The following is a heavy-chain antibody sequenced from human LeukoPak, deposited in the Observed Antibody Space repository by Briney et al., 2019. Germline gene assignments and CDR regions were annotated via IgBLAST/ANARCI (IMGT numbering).Heavy chain of an antibody. Sequence: GGSLRLSCAASGFTFSDYWMTWVRQAPGKGLEWVSDISGSGGSTYYADSVKGRFTISRDNSKNTLYLQMNGLGAEDTAVYYCAKGGDDYTTYYYMDVWGKGTTVTVSS. D-gene: IGHD4-11*01. V-gene: IGHV3-23*01. CDR2: ISGSGGST. J-gene: IGHJ6*03. CDR1: GFTFSDYW. CDR3: AKGGDDYTTYYYMDV.